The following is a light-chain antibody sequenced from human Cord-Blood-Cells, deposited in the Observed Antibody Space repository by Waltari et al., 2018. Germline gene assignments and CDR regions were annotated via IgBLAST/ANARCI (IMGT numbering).Light chain of an antibody. J-gene: IGLJ2*01. CDR3: CSYAGSSPVV. CDR1: SRDVGSYNL. CDR2: EVS. V-gene: IGLV2-23*02. Sequence: QSALTQPASVSWSPGQSITIPCTGTSRDVGSYNLVSWYQQHPGKAPQLMIYEVSKRPSGVSNRFSGSKSGNTASLTISGLQAEDEADYYCCSYAGSSPVVFGGGTKLTVL.